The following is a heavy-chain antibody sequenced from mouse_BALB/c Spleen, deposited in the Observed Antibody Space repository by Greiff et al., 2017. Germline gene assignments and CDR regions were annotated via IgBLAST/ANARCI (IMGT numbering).Heavy chain of an antibody. CDR1: GFNIKDTY. CDR3: AGYYYGSTFDY. CDR2: IDPANGNT. J-gene: IGHJ2*01. V-gene: IGHV14-3*02. Sequence: EVKVVESGAELVKPGASVKLSCTASGFNIKDTYMHWVKQRPEQGLEWIGRIDPANGNTKYDPKFQGKATITADTSSNTAYLQLSSLTSEDTAVYYCAGYYYGSTFDYWGQGTTLTVSS. D-gene: IGHD1-1*01.